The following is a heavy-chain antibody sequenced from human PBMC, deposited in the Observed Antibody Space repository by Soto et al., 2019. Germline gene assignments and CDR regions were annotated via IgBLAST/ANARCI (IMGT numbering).Heavy chain of an antibody. D-gene: IGHD6-13*01. Sequence: PSETLSLTCAVSGGSISSSNWWSWVRQPPGKGLEWIGEIYHSGSTNYNPSLKSRVTISVDKSKNQFSLKLSSVTAADTAVYYCARDDVAAAGTGVGYWDQGTLVTVSS. V-gene: IGHV4-4*02. CDR2: IYHSGST. J-gene: IGHJ4*02. CDR3: ARDDVAAAGTGVGY. CDR1: GGSISSSNW.